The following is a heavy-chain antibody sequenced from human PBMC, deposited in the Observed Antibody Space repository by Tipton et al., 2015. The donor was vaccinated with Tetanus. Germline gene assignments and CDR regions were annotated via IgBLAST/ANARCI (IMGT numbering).Heavy chain of an antibody. CDR3: ARRRGGWDDAFDI. V-gene: IGHV3-30-3*01. D-gene: IGHD6-19*01. CDR2: ISYDGSNK. CDR1: GFTFSSYA. Sequence: SLRLSCAASGFTFSSYAMHWVRQAPGKGLEWVAVISYDGSNKYYADSVKGRFTISRDNSKNTLYLQMNSLRAEDTAVYYCARRRGGWDDAFDIWGQGTMVTVSS. J-gene: IGHJ3*02.